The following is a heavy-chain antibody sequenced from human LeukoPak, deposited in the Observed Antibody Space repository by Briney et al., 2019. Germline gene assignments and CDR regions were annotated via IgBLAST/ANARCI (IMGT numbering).Heavy chain of an antibody. V-gene: IGHV1-8*03. D-gene: IGHD6-13*01. CDR1: GYTFTTYD. CDR2: MNPSSGNT. J-gene: IGHJ4*02. Sequence: GASVKVSCKASGYTFTTYDINWVRKATGQGLEWMGWMNPSSGNTGYAQEFQGRVTITRNTSISTAYMELSSLRSEDTAVYYCARGSSSWNVYYFDYWGQGTLVTVSS. CDR3: ARGSSSWNVYYFDY.